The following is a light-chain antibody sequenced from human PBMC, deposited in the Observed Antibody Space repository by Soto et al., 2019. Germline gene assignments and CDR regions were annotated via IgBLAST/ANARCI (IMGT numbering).Light chain of an antibody. V-gene: IGKV1-33*01. CDR3: QQYDNLPPYT. CDR2: DAS. CDR1: QDISNY. Sequence: DIQMTHSPSSLSASVGDRVTITCQASQDISNYVNWYQQKPGKAPKLLIYDASNLETGVPSRFSGSGSGTDFPFTISSLQPEYISTYYCQQYDNLPPYTFGQGTKLEI. J-gene: IGKJ2*01.